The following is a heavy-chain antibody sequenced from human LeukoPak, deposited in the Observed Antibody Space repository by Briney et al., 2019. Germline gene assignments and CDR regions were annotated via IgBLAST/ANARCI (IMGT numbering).Heavy chain of an antibody. CDR3: ARRKPGYSSSWYLGWFDP. Sequence: KPSQTLSLTCAVSGGSISSGGYSWSWIRQPPGKGLEWIGYIYYSGSTYYNPSLKSRVTISVDKSKNQFSLKLSSVTAADTAVYYCARRKPGYSSSWYLGWFDPWGQGTLVTVSS. CDR2: IYYSGST. J-gene: IGHJ5*02. V-gene: IGHV4-30-4*07. CDR1: GGSISSGGYS. D-gene: IGHD6-13*01.